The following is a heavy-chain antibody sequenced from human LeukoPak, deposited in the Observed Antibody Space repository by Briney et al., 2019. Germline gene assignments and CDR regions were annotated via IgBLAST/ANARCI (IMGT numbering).Heavy chain of an antibody. CDR2: INYSGNI. J-gene: IGHJ3*02. D-gene: IGHD3-22*01. Sequence: PSETLSLTCTVSGGSIRSGGYYWSWIRQHPGKGLEWIGYINYSGNIYYNPSLKSRVIISVDTSKNQFSLKLSSVTAADTAVYYCVRDGDYYDSSGSVRAFDIWGQGTMVTVSS. CDR1: GGSIRSGGYY. V-gene: IGHV4-31*03. CDR3: VRDGDYYDSSGSVRAFDI.